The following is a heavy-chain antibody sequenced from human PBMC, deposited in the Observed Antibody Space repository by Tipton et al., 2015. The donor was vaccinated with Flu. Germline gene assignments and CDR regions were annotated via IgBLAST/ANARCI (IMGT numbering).Heavy chain of an antibody. D-gene: IGHD3-3*01. CDR3: ARVSPGVESWFDP. V-gene: IGHV4-39*07. Sequence: TLSLTCSVSVDSMTSSRYYWGWIRQPPGKGLEWIGSIFHSGSTYYNPSLKSRVTISVATSKNQFSLKLISVTAAATAVYYCARVSPGVESWFDPWGQGTLVTVSS. J-gene: IGHJ5*02. CDR2: IFHSGST. CDR1: VDSMTSSRYY.